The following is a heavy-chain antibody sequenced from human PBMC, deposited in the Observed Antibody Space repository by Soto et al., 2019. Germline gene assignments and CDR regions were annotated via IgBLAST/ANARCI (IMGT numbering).Heavy chain of an antibody. Sequence: ASVKVSCKTSGFIFNVYGIHWVRQAPGQGLEWVGGLIPIYDAPYYAQKFQGRVTISADKSTTTVHLELSRLQSDDTAVYFCARVREPNLEHYGLDVWGQGSTVTVSS. CDR2: LIPIYDAP. CDR3: ARVREPNLEHYGLDV. J-gene: IGHJ6*02. D-gene: IGHD1-1*01. V-gene: IGHV1-69*06. CDR1: GFIFNVYG.